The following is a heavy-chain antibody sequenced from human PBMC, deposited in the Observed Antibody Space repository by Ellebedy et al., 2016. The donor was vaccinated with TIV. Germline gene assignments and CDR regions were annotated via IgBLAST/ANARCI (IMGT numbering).Heavy chain of an antibody. Sequence: PGGSLRLSCTVYGFTFRSYPFHWVRLAPDKGLEWVTLISYDGTTQYNADSVKGRFTISRDNSKNTVYLQMNNLITEDTALYYCATSAVGHSHGYYFDYWGQGTLVTVSA. CDR2: ISYDGTTQ. CDR3: ATSAVGHSHGYYFDY. J-gene: IGHJ4*02. CDR1: GFTFRSYP. D-gene: IGHD3-22*01. V-gene: IGHV3-30-3*01.